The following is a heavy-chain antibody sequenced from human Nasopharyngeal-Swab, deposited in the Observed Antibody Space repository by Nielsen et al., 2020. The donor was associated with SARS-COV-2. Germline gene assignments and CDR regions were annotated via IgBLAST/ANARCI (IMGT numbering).Heavy chain of an antibody. CDR3: ARAVAGYYYMDV. J-gene: IGHJ6*03. CDR2: IWYDGSNK. D-gene: IGHD6-19*01. Sequence: GESLKISCAASGFTFSSYGMHWVRQAPGKGLEWVAVIWYDGSNKYYADSVKGRFTISRDNSKNTLYLQMNSLRAEDTAVYYCARAVAGYYYMDVWGKGTTVTVSS. V-gene: IGHV3-33*01. CDR1: GFTFSSYG.